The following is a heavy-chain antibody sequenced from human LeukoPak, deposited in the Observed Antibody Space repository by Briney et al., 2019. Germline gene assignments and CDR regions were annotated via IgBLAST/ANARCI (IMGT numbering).Heavy chain of an antibody. V-gene: IGHV3-74*01. D-gene: IGHD3-22*01. Sequence: PGGSLRLSCAASGFTFSSYWMHWVRHAPGKGLVWVSRIKSDGSTSYADSVKGRLTISRDTPKNTVSLQMNSLTAEDTGVYYCARAPSEIGGYYPEYFRHWGQGTLVTVS. CDR3: ARAPSEIGGYYPEYFRH. CDR2: IKSDGST. J-gene: IGHJ1*01. CDR1: GFTFSSYW.